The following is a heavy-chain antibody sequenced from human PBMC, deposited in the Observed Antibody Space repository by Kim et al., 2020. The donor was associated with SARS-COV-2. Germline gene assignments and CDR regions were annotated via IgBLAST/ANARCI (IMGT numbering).Heavy chain of an antibody. CDR2: IKQDGSEK. Sequence: GGSLRLSCAASGFTFSSYWMSWVRQAPGKGLEWVANIKQDGSEKYYVDSVKGRFTISRDNAKNSLYLQMNSLRAEDTAVYYCARDRVRYCSGGSPECAEYFQHWGQGTLVTVSS. CDR1: GFTFSSYW. CDR3: ARDRVRYCSGGSPECAEYFQH. V-gene: IGHV3-7*01. J-gene: IGHJ1*01. D-gene: IGHD2-15*01.